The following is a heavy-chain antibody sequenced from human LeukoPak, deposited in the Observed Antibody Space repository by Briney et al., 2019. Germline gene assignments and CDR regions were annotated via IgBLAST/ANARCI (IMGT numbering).Heavy chain of an antibody. CDR2: INHSGST. CDR3: ARNHTGYFDP. CDR1: SGSFSGYS. V-gene: IGHV4-34*01. J-gene: IGHJ5*02. Sequence: PSETLSLTCAVYSGSFSGYSWSWIRRPPGKGLEWIGEINHSGSTNYSPSLKSRVTISVDTSSSQFSLSLSSVTAADTAVYYCARNHTGYFDPWGQGTLVTVSS. D-gene: IGHD5-18*01.